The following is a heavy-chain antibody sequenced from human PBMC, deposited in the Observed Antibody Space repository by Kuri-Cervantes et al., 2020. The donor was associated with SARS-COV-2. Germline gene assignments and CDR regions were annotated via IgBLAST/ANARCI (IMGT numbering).Heavy chain of an antibody. CDR1: GYTFTSYY. CDR3: ARDWAQQLGNLNWFDP. D-gene: IGHD6-13*01. CDR2: INPSGGST. Sequence: ASVKVSCKASGYTFTSYYMHWWRQEPGQGLEWMGIINPSGGSTSYAQKFQGRVTMTRDTSTSTVYMELSSLRSEDTAVYYCARDWAQQLGNLNWFDPWGQGTLVTVSS. V-gene: IGHV1-46*01. J-gene: IGHJ5*02.